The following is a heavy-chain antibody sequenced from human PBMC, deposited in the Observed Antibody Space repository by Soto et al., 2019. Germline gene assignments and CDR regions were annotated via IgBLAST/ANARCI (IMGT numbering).Heavy chain of an antibody. Sequence: PGGSLRLSCAASGFTFNDYAMHWGRQAPGKGLEGVSLISWDGENEFYAASVKGRFTITRDNSKDILYLQMNSLRREDSALYYCVKDVELDGYRYYIDFWGQGTLVTVSS. V-gene: IGHV3-43D*04. D-gene: IGHD3-10*01. CDR3: VKDVELDGYRYYIDF. CDR1: GFTFNDYA. J-gene: IGHJ4*02. CDR2: ISWDGENE.